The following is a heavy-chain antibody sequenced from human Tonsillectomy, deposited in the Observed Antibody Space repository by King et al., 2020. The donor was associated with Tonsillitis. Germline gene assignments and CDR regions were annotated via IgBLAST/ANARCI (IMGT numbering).Heavy chain of an antibody. CDR2: ISYYGGNI. CDR3: ARDEFGSGWYYYGMDV. Sequence: VQLVESGGGVVQPGRSLRLSCAASGFTFTSSAIHWVRQAPGKGLEGVVVISYYGGNIYYADSVGGRFTITRDNSKNTVYLVMNSLRAEDTAVYYCARDEFGSGWYYYGMDVWGQGTTVTVSS. V-gene: IGHV3-30-3*01. CDR1: GFTFTSSA. D-gene: IGHD6-19*01. J-gene: IGHJ6*02.